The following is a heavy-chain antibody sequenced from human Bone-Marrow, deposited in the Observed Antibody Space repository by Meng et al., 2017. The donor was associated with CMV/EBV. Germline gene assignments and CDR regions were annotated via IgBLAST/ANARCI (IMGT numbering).Heavy chain of an antibody. Sequence: GGFLRLSCAASGFTFSSYSMNWVRQAPGKGLEWVSYISSSSSTIYYADSVKGRFTISRDNAKNSLYLQMNSLRAEDTAVYYCARDRGSIGYWGQGTLVTVSS. J-gene: IGHJ4*02. D-gene: IGHD3-10*01. CDR1: GFTFSSYS. V-gene: IGHV3-48*04. CDR3: ARDRGSIGY. CDR2: ISSSSSTI.